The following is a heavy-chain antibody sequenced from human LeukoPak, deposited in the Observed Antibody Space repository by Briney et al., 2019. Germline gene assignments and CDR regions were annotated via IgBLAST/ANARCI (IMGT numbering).Heavy chain of an antibody. CDR2: IYPRDSDT. CDR3: ARQGATPTNYYYYGLDV. D-gene: IGHD2-8*01. Sequence: GESLKISCKTSGYNFATYWIGWVRHMPGKGLEWMAIIYPRDSDTRYSPSSQAHVTISADRSTNTAYLQWSSLKASDTAIYYCARQGATPTNYYYYGLDVWGQGTTVTVSS. CDR1: GYNFATYW. V-gene: IGHV5-51*01. J-gene: IGHJ6*02.